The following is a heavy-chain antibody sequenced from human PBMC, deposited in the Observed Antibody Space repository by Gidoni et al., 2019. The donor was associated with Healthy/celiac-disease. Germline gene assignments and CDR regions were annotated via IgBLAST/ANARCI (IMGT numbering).Heavy chain of an antibody. V-gene: IGHV3-48*03. Sequence: EVHLVESGGGLLQPGGSLRLSCAASGFTFSRNNMNWVRQAPGQGLEWISYISGGATAIYYADSVRGRFTTSRDNAKNSLYLQMNSLRVEDTAVYYCASGFPGDDHFWGQGTLVTVSS. D-gene: IGHD7-27*01. CDR2: ISGGATAI. J-gene: IGHJ4*02. CDR3: ASGFPGDDHF. CDR1: GFTFSRNN.